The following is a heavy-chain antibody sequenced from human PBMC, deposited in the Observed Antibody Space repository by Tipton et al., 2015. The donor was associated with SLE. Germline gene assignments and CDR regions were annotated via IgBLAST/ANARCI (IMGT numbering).Heavy chain of an antibody. Sequence: SLRLSCAASGFTFSSYTMNWVRQPPGKGLEWVSSISSSSSYIYYADSVKGRFTISRDNAMNSLYLQMNSLRAEDTAVYYCASLVTVTTDFDYWGQGTLVTVSS. CDR2: ISSSSSYI. V-gene: IGHV3-21*01. CDR1: GFTFSSYT. J-gene: IGHJ4*02. D-gene: IGHD4-17*01. CDR3: ASLVTVTTDFDY.